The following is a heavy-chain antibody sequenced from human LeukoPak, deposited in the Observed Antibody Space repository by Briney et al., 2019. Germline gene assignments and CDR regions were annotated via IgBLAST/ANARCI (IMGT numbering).Heavy chain of an antibody. CDR1: GGSFRGYY. D-gene: IGHD3-3*01. CDR2: INHSGST. V-gene: IGHV4-34*01. J-gene: IGHJ4*02. Sequence: SETLSLTCAVYGGSFRGYYWSWIRQPPGKGLEWIGEINHSGSTNYNPSLKSRVTISVDTSKNQFSLKLSSVTAADTAVYYWARVRFTSYFDYWGQGTLVTVSS. CDR3: ARVRFTSYFDY.